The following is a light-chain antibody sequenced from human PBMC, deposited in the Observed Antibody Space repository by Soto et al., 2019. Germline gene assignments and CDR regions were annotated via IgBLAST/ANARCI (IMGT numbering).Light chain of an antibody. CDR1: QSVSSY. J-gene: IGKJ1*01. CDR3: QQRINCWT. CDR2: DAA. Sequence: EIVLTQSPATLSLSPGERATLSCRASQSVSSYLAWYQQKPGQAHRLLIYDAANRATGIPARFSGRGSGTDFTLTISSLEPEGLAVYYGQQRINCWTFGQGTKVEIK. V-gene: IGKV3-11*01.